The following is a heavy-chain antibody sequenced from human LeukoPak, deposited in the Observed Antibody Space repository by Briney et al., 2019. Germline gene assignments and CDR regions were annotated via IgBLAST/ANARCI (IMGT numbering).Heavy chain of an antibody. CDR1: GFTFSSYA. CDR3: AKNSGVYYYGMDV. V-gene: IGHV3-23*01. J-gene: IGHJ6*02. D-gene: IGHD3-3*01. CDR2: ISGSGGST. Sequence: GGSLRLSCAASGFTFSSYAMTWVCQAPGKGLEWVSAISGSGGSTYYADSVKGRFTISRDNSKNTLYLQMNSLRAEDTAVYYCAKNSGVYYYGMDVWGQGTTVTVSS.